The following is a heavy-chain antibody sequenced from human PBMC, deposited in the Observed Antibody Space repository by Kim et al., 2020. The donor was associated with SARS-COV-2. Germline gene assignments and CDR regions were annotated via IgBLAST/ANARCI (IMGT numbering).Heavy chain of an antibody. Sequence: GGSLRLSCAASGFTFSSYGMHWVRQAPGKGLEWVAVIWYDGSNKYYADSVKGRFTISRDNSKNTLYLQMNSLRAEDTAVYYCARDRWGIGEVAANRQLDYWGQGTLVTVSS. CDR3: ARDRWGIGEVAANRQLDY. CDR2: IWYDGSNK. D-gene: IGHD2-15*01. J-gene: IGHJ4*02. CDR1: GFTFSSYG. V-gene: IGHV3-33*01.